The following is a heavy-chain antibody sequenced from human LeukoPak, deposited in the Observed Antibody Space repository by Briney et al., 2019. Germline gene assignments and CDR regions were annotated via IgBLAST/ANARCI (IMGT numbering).Heavy chain of an antibody. CDR1: GFTFNSYG. J-gene: IGHJ5*02. D-gene: IGHD6-6*01. CDR3: ARDLGSSEYSSSSGWFDP. CDR2: IWYDGSKK. Sequence: PGGSLRLSCAASGFTFNSYGMHWVRQAPGKGLEWVAIIWYDGSKKYYADSVKGRFTISRDNSKNTLFLQMNSLRAEDTAVYYCARDLGSSEYSSSSGWFDPWGQGTLVTVSS. V-gene: IGHV3-33*01.